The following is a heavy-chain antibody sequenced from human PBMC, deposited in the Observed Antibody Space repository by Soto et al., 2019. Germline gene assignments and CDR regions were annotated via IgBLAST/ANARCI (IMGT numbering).Heavy chain of an antibody. CDR2: ISPSGSYM. J-gene: IGHJ4*02. D-gene: IGHD3-3*01. V-gene: IGHV3-21*01. Sequence: EMQLVESGGGLVKPGGSLRLSCAASGFIFNTYSMDWVRQAPGKGLEWVASISPSGSYMYYGDSLKGRFTVSRDNAKNSLYLQMDSLRDDDTAIYYCARFGLVTFDCCGQGTLVTVSS. CDR1: GFIFNTYS. CDR3: ARFGLVTFDC.